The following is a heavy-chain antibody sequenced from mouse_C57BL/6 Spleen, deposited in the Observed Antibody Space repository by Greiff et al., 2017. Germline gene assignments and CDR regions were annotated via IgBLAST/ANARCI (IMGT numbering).Heavy chain of an antibody. D-gene: IGHD2-5*01. CDR3: ARRSFYYSNSFYYAMDY. J-gene: IGHJ4*01. Sequence: VKLMESGPGLVAPSQSLSITCTVSGFSLTSYAISWVRQPPGKGLEWLGVIWTGGGTNYNSALNSSLSISKDNSKSQGFLKMNSLQTDDTARYYCARRSFYYSNSFYYAMDYWGQGTSVTVSS. CDR1: GFSLTSYA. CDR2: IWTGGGT. V-gene: IGHV2-9-1*01.